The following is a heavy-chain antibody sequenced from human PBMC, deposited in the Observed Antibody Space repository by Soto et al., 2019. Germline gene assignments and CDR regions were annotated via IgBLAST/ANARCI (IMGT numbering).Heavy chain of an antibody. V-gene: IGHV4-4*02. D-gene: IGHD3-3*01. CDR3: ARVPNQYDSFDLEY. J-gene: IGHJ4*01. CDR2: IYHIGIT. Sequence: SETLSLTCAFSGFSISNINWWVWVRHPPGKGLEWIGNIYHIGITNYNPSLKIRATISIDKANNELSLKLSSVTAADMSVYYCARVPNQYDSFDLEYWGQRILNIVSS. CDR1: GFSISNINW.